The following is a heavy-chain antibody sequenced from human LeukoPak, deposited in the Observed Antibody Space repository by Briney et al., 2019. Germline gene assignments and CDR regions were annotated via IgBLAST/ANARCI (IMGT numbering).Heavy chain of an antibody. D-gene: IGHD3-3*01. CDR3: ARNLIKDYDFWSGYYDFDY. V-gene: IGHV3-21*01. CDR1: AFTFSSYS. CDR2: ISSSSSYI. Sequence: GGSLRLSCAASAFTFSSYSMNWVRQAPGKGLEWVSSISSSSSYIYYADSVKGRFTISRDNAKNSLYLQINSLRAEDTAVYYCARNLIKDYDFWSGYYDFDYWGRGTLVTVSS. J-gene: IGHJ4*02.